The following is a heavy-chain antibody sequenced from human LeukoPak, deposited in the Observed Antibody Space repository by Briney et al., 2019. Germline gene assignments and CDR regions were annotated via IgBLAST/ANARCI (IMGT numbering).Heavy chain of an antibody. V-gene: IGHV3-15*01. J-gene: IGHJ5*02. D-gene: IGHD6-13*01. Sequence: NPGGSLRLSCAASGFTFSNAWMSWVRQAPGKGLEWVGRIKSKTDGGTTDYAAPVKGRFTISRDDSKNTLYLQMNSLKTEDTAVYYCTTERDSSSWYWWFDPWGQGTLVTVSS. CDR1: GFTFSNAW. CDR3: TTERDSSSWYWWFDP. CDR2: IKSKTDGGTT.